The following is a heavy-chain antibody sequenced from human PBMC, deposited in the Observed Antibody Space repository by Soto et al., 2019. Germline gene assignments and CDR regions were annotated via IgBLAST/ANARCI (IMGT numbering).Heavy chain of an antibody. D-gene: IGHD3-9*01. CDR1: GGSISSGGYS. CDR2: INHSGST. V-gene: IGHV4-30-2*01. J-gene: IGHJ4*02. Sequence: SETLSLTCAVSGGSISSGGYSWSWIRQPPGKGLEWIGYINHSGSTYYNPSLKSRVTISVDTSKNQFSLKLSSVTAADTAVYYCARGGYYDILTGYYSPPFDYWGQGTLVTVS. CDR3: ARGGYYDILTGYYSPPFDY.